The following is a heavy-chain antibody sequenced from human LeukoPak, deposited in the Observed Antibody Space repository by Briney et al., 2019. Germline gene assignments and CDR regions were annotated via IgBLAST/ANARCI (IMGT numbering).Heavy chain of an antibody. CDR3: ARGPYDYVWGSYRNDAFDI. CDR2: MNPNSGNT. CDR1: GYTFTSYD. Sequence: ASVKVSCKASGYTFTSYDINWVRQATGQGLEWMGWMNPNSGNTGYAQKFQGRVTITRNTSISTAYMELSSLRSEDTAVYYCARGPYDYVWGSYRNDAFDIWGQGTMVTVSS. D-gene: IGHD3-16*02. J-gene: IGHJ3*02. V-gene: IGHV1-8*03.